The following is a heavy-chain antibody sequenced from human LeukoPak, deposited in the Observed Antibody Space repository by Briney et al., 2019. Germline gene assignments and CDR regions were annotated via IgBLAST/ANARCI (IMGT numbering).Heavy chain of an antibody. CDR3: AREEWSIGVCYPAGY. J-gene: IGHJ4*02. V-gene: IGHV1-18*01. CDR2: ISTYNANT. CDR1: GYSFTSYG. D-gene: IGHD2-8*01. Sequence: ASVKVSCKASGYSFTSYGISWVRQAPGHGLEWTGWISTYNANTNYALKLQGRVTLTTDTSTSTAYMELKSLRSDDTAVYYCAREEWSIGVCYPAGYWGQGTLVTVSS.